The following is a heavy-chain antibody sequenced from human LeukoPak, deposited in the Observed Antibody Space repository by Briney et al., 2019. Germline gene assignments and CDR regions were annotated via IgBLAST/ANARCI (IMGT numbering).Heavy chain of an antibody. Sequence: GSVKVSCKASGYTFTGYYMHWVRQAPGQGLEWMGWINPNSGGTNYAQKFQGRVTMTRDTSISTAYMELSRLRSDDTAVYYCAREASPARNYYGTGPWGQGTLVTVSS. CDR3: AREASPARNYYGTGP. V-gene: IGHV1-2*02. J-gene: IGHJ5*02. CDR1: GYTFTGYY. D-gene: IGHD3-10*01. CDR2: INPNSGGT.